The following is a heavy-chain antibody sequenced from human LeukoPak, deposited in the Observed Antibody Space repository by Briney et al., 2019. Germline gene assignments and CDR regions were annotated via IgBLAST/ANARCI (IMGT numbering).Heavy chain of an antibody. D-gene: IGHD3-9*01. V-gene: IGHV4-34*01. J-gene: IGHJ4*02. CDR2: INHSGST. CDR3: ARGVASPILRYFDWLLYPSFDY. CDR1: GGSFSGYY. Sequence: SETLSLTCAVYGGSFSGYYWSWIRQPPGKGLEWIGEINHSGSTNYSPSLKSRVTISVDTSKNQFSLKLSSVTAADTAVYYCARGVASPILRYFDWLLYPSFDYWGQGTLVTVSS.